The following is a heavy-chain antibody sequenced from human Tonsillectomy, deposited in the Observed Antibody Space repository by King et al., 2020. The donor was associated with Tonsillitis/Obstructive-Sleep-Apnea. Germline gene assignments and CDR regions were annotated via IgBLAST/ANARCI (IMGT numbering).Heavy chain of an antibody. Sequence: VQLVESGGGLVKPGGSLRLSCAASGLTFSSYNMNWVRQAPGKGLEWVSSISKSSSYIYYADSVKGRFTISRDNAKNSLYLQMNSLRAEDTAVYYCARAPDFWSGYYWFDYWGQGTLVTVSS. CDR3: ARAPDFWSGYYWFDY. CDR1: GLTFSSYN. CDR2: ISKSSSYI. V-gene: IGHV3-21*01. D-gene: IGHD3-3*01. J-gene: IGHJ4*02.